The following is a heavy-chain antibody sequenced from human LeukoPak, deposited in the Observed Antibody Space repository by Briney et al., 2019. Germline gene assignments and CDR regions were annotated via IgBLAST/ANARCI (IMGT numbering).Heavy chain of an antibody. CDR3: ARAPFSHFWSGYLDY. D-gene: IGHD3-3*02. J-gene: IGHJ4*02. CDR1: GGSISSGNYY. Sequence: SETLSLTCTVSGGSISSGNYYWSWIRQPPGKGLEWIGYIYYSGSTYYNPSLMSRVTISVDTSKNQFSLKLSSVAAADTAVYYCARAPFSHFWSGYLDYWGQGTLVTVSS. V-gene: IGHV4-30-4*01. CDR2: IYYSGST.